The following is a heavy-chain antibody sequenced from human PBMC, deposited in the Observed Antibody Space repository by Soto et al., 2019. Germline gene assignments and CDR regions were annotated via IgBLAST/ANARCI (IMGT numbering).Heavy chain of an antibody. D-gene: IGHD5-18*01. CDR3: ARIGGYSYGYDYYYYYMDV. V-gene: IGHV4-59*01. Sequence: PSETLSLTCTVSGGSISSYYWSWIRQPPGKGLEWIGYIYYSGSTNYNPSLKSRVTISVDTSKNQFSLKLSSVTAADTAVYYCARIGGYSYGYDYYYYYMDVWGKGTTVTVSS. CDR1: GGSISSYY. CDR2: IYYSGST. J-gene: IGHJ6*03.